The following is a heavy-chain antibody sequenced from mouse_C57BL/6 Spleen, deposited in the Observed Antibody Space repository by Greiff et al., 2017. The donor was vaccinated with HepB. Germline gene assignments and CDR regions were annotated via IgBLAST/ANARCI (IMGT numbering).Heavy chain of an antibody. CDR1: GYSITSGYY. V-gene: IGHV3-6*01. CDR3: ARDLSSYDAMDY. CDR2: ISYDGSN. D-gene: IGHD1-1*01. J-gene: IGHJ4*01. Sequence: VQLQQSGPGLVKPSPSLSLTCSVTGYSITSGYYWNWIRQFPGNKLEWMGYISYDGSNNYNPSLKNRISITRDTSKNQFFLKLNSVTTEDTATYYCARDLSSYDAMDYWGQGTSVTVSS.